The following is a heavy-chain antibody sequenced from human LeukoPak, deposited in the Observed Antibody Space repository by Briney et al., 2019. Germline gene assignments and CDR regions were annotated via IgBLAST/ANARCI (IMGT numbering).Heavy chain of an antibody. CDR1: GYGFTNYW. CDR2: IDPSDSYT. V-gene: IGHV5-10-1*01. J-gene: IGHJ4*02. CDR3: ARLGTLAVDY. Sequence: GESLKISCKASGYGFTNYWISWVRQMPGKGLEWMGRIDPSDSYTNYSPSFQGHVTISADKSISTAYLQWSSLKASDTAMFYCARLGTLAVDYWGQGTLVTVSS.